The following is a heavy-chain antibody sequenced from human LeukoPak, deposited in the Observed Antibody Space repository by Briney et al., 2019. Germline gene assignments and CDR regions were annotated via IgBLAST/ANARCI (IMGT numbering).Heavy chain of an antibody. CDR1: SGSISSYY. CDR3: ASLLSYFDS. J-gene: IGHJ4*02. Sequence: KSSETLSLTCTVSSGSISSYYWSWIRQPPGKGLEWIGYIYYSGSTNYNPSLKGRVTISVDTSKNQFSLKLSSVTAADTAVYYCASLLSYFDSWGQGTLVTVSS. V-gene: IGHV4-59*08. CDR2: IYYSGST.